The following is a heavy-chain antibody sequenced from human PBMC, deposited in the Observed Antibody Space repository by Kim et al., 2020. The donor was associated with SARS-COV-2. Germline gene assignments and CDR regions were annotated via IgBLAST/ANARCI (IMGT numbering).Heavy chain of an antibody. V-gene: IGHV2-5*01. CDR3: AHRSSLKGAFDI. D-gene: IGHD6-6*01. Sequence: YSPSLKNRLTITKDTSKNQVHLTVTNMDPMDTATYYCAHRSSLKGAFDIWGQGTMVTVSS. J-gene: IGHJ3*02.